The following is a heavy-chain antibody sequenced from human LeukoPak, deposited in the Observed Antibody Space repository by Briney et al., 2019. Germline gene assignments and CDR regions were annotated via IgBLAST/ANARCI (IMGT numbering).Heavy chain of an antibody. Sequence: GGSLRLSCAASGLTFHNTWMHWIRQAPGKGLVWVSRIISDGITTTYADSVKGRFTISRDNAKNTLYLQMNSLRAEDTAVYYCARDEAVVVVAADYGMDVWGQGTTVTVSS. J-gene: IGHJ6*02. CDR1: GLTFHNTW. CDR3: ARDEAVVVVAADYGMDV. CDR2: IISDGITT. D-gene: IGHD2-15*01. V-gene: IGHV3-74*01.